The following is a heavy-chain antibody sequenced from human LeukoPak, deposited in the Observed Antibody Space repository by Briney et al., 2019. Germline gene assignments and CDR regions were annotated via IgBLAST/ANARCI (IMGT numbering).Heavy chain of an antibody. D-gene: IGHD2-15*01. J-gene: IGHJ4*02. V-gene: IGHV3-30*04. CDR1: GFTFSSYA. CDR2: ISCDGSNK. Sequence: GRSLRLSCAASGFTFSSYAMHWVRQAPGKGMEWVAVISCDGSNKYYADSVKGRFTISRDNSKNTLYLQMNSLRAEDTAVYYCARDEGYCSGGSCYFQYYFDYWGQGTLVTVSS. CDR3: ARDEGYCSGGSCYFQYYFDY.